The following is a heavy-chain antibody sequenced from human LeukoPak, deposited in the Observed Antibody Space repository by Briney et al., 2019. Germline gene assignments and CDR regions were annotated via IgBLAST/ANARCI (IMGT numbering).Heavy chain of an antibody. CDR3: ARDVILRYYDFWGGYYMSYYYYYMDV. Sequence: ASVKVSCKASGYTFTSYYMHWVRQAPGQGLEWMGIINPSGGSTSYAQKFQGRVTMTRDMSTSTVYMELSSLRSEDTAVYYCARDVILRYYDFWGGYYMSYYYYYMDVWGKGTTVTVSS. CDR1: GYTFTSYY. J-gene: IGHJ6*03. D-gene: IGHD3-3*01. CDR2: INPSGGST. V-gene: IGHV1-46*01.